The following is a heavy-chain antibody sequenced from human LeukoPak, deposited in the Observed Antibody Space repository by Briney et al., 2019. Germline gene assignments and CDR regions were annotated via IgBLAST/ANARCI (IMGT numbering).Heavy chain of an antibody. J-gene: IGHJ4*02. CDR2: IYYSKNT. CDR3: VSPRGFSYGYFDY. CDR1: GGSISSSSAY. V-gene: IGHV4-39*01. Sequence: SETLSLTCTVSGGSISSSSAYWGWIRQPPGEGLEWIGSIYYSKNTYYNPSLKSRVTISADTSKNQFSLTLGSMSATDTAVYYCVSPRGFSYGYFDYWGQGTLVTVSS. D-gene: IGHD5-18*01.